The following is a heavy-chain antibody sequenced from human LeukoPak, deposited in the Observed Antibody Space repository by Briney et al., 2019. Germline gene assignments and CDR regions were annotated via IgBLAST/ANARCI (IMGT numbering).Heavy chain of an antibody. Sequence: ASVKVSCKASGYTFTGYYMHWVRQAPGQGLEWMGRINPNSGGTNYAQKFQGRVTMTRDTSISTAYMELSRLRSDDTAVYYCARGYCTNGVCYNGCGYWGQGTLVTVSS. CDR3: ARGYCTNGVCYNGCGY. CDR2: INPNSGGT. CDR1: GYTFTGYY. D-gene: IGHD2-8*01. J-gene: IGHJ4*02. V-gene: IGHV1-2*06.